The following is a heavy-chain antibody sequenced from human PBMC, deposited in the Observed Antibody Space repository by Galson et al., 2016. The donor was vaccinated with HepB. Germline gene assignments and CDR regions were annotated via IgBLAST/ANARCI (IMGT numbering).Heavy chain of an antibody. CDR1: GYTFTNFV. CDR2: INTANGNT. D-gene: IGHD2-2*01. CDR3: ARDPGGFCSVTTCYSLDY. Sequence: SVKVSCKASGYTFTNFVIHWVRQAPGQSLEWMGWINTANGNTKYSQKFQGRVTITMHTSANTAYMELSSLRSEDTAVYYCARDPGGFCSVTTCYSLDYWGQGTLVTVSS. V-gene: IGHV1-3*04. J-gene: IGHJ4*02.